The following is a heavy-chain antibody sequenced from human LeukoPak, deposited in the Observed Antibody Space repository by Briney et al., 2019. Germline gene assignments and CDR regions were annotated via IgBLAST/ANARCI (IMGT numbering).Heavy chain of an antibody. J-gene: IGHJ4*02. Sequence: QTGGSLRLSCAASGFTFSNYGMHWVPQAPGKGLEWVAVISYDGSNKYYADSVKGRFTISRDKSKNTLYLQMNSLRAEDTAMYYCAKVKDDGYLKNYLDYWGQGTLVTVSS. CDR1: GFTFSNYG. V-gene: IGHV3-30*18. CDR2: ISYDGSNK. D-gene: IGHD3-16*02. CDR3: AKVKDDGYLKNYLDY.